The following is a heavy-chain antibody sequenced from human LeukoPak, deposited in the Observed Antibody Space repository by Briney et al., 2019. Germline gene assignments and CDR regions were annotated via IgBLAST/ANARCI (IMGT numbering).Heavy chain of an antibody. CDR1: GGSISSYY. CDR2: IYYSGST. D-gene: IGHD3-3*01. V-gene: IGHV4-59*01. J-gene: IGHJ5*02. Sequence: SETLSLTCTVSGGSISSYYWSWIRQPPGKGLEWIGYIYYSGSTNYNPSLKSRVTISVDTSKNQFSLKLSSVTAADTAVYYCARGTIAAGFLEWLTLFGWFDPWGQGTLVTLSS. CDR3: ARGTIAAGFLEWLTLFGWFDP.